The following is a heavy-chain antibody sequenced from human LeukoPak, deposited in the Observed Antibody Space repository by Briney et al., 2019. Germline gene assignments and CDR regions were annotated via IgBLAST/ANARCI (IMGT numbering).Heavy chain of an antibody. V-gene: IGHV1-3*01. CDR3: ARDSGSGSNDY. CDR1: GYTFTTYA. CDR2: ISAGNGNT. D-gene: IGHD1-26*01. Sequence: ASVKVSCKTSGYTFTTYAIHWVRQAPGQRLEWMGWISAGNGNTKYSQNFQGRVTFISNTSATTAFMELSSLRSEDAAVYYCARDSGSGSNDYWGQGTLVTVSS. J-gene: IGHJ4*02.